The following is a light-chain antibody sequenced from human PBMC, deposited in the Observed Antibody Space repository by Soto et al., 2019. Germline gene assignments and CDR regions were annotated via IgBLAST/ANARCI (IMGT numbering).Light chain of an antibody. CDR2: EIN. CDR1: SSDIGTYNF. V-gene: IGLV2-14*01. J-gene: IGLJ2*01. Sequence: QSALTQPASVSGSPGQSITISCTGTSSDIGTYNFVSWYQQHPGKAPKLLIHEINNRPSGVSIRFSGSKSGNTASLTISGLQAEDEADYYCRSDTTTSTLIFGGGTKLTVL. CDR3: RSDTTTSTLI.